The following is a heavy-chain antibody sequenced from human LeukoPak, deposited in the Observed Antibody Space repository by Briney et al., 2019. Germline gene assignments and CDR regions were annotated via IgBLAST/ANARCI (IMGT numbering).Heavy chain of an antibody. V-gene: IGHV3-30*04. Sequence: PGGSLRLSCAASGFTFSSYAMHWVRQAPGKGLEWVAVISYDGSNKYYADSVKGRFTISRDNSKNTLYLQMNSLRAEDTAVYYCAREILRNDAAFDIWGQGTMVTVSS. CDR3: AREILRNDAAFDI. D-gene: IGHD1-1*01. CDR1: GFTFSSYA. CDR2: ISYDGSNK. J-gene: IGHJ3*02.